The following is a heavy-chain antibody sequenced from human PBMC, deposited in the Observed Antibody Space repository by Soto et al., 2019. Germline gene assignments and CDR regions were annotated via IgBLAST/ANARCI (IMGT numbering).Heavy chain of an antibody. CDR1: GFSLSTSGMC. Sequence: SGPTLVNPTQTLTLTCTFSGFSLSTSGMCVSWIRQPPGKALEWLALIDWDDDKYYSTSLKTRLTISKDTSKNQVVLTMTNMDPVDTATYYGARAPDGSLGGFVDYWGQGTLVTVSS. J-gene: IGHJ4*02. CDR3: ARAPDGSLGGFVDY. D-gene: IGHD3-3*02. V-gene: IGHV2-70*01. CDR2: IDWDDDK.